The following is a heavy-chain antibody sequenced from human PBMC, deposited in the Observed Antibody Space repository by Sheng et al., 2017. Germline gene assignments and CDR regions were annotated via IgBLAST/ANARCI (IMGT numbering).Heavy chain of an antibody. Sequence: QVQLVESGGGVVQPGRSLRLSCAASGFTFSSYAMHWVRQAPGKGLEWVAVISYDGSNKYYADSVKGRFTISRDNSKNTLYLQMNSLRAEDTAVYYCARYRRTNYYGSLEGAWFDPWGQGTLVTVSS. CDR2: ISYDGSNK. V-gene: IGHV3-30-3*01. D-gene: IGHD3-10*01. CDR1: GFTFSSYA. CDR3: ARYRRTNYYGSLEGAWFDP. J-gene: IGHJ5*02.